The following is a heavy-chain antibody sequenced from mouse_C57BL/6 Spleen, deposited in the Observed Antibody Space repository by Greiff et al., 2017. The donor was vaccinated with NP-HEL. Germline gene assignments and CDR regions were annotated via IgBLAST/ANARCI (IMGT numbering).Heavy chain of an antibody. J-gene: IGHJ2*01. V-gene: IGHV1-42*01. CDR2: INPSTGGT. Sequence: EVKLMESGPELVKPGASVKISCKASGYSFTGYYMNWVKQSPEKSLEWIGEINPSTGGTTYNQKFKAKATLTVDKSSSTAYMQLKSLTSEDSAVYYCARGKFITTVVATGDYWGQGTTLTVSS. CDR1: GYSFTGYY. D-gene: IGHD1-1*01. CDR3: ARGKFITTVVATGDY.